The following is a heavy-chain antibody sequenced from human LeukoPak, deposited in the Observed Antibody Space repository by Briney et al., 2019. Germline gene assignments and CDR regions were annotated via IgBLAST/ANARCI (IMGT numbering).Heavy chain of an antibody. Sequence: GRSLRLSCAASGFTFSSYAMHWVRQAPGKGLEWVAVISYDGSNKYYADSVKGRFTISRDNSKNTLYLQMNSLRAEDTAVYYCAKDDIAVAGTGHFDYWGQGTLVTVSS. CDR2: ISYDGSNK. V-gene: IGHV3-30-3*01. CDR1: GFTFSSYA. D-gene: IGHD6-19*01. CDR3: AKDDIAVAGTGHFDY. J-gene: IGHJ4*02.